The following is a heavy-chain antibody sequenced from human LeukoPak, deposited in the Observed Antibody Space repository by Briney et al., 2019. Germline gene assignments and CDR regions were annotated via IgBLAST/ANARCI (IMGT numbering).Heavy chain of an antibody. D-gene: IGHD2-2*02. V-gene: IGHV4-4*07. CDR2: IYTSGST. CDR3: ARESQYTLGYYMDV. Sequence: SETLSLTCTVSGGSISSYYLSWIRQPAGKGLEWIGRIYTSGSTNYNPSLKSRVTMSVDTSKNQFSLKLSSVTAADTAVYYCARESQYTLGYYMDVWGKGTTVTVSS. J-gene: IGHJ6*03. CDR1: GGSISSYY.